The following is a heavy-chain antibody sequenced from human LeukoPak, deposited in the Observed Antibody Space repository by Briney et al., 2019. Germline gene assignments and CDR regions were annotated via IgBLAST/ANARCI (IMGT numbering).Heavy chain of an antibody. V-gene: IGHV3-30*18. D-gene: IGHD1-26*01. CDR1: GFTFSTYG. CDR2: ISYDGSDK. Sequence: GGSLRLSCAASGFTFSTYGMHWVRQAPGKGLYWVAVISYDGSDKYYADSVKGRFTISRDNSKNTLYLQMNSLRAEDTAMYYCAKPTTPRIREHHFDYWGQGTLVTVSS. J-gene: IGHJ4*02. CDR3: AKPTTPRIREHHFDY.